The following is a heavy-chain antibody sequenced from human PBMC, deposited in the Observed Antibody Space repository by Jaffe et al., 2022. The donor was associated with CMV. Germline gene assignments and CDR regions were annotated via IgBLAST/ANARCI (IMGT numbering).Heavy chain of an antibody. CDR1: GNIFSEYY. CDR2: INPSADST. Sequence: QVQLVQSGAEVRKPGASVKISCEASGNIFSEYYIHWVRQAPGQGLEWMGIINPSADSTFNAQKFQGRITMTRDTSTSTVYMELSSLRSEDTAVYYCARDPPRISGSYYRSHWYFDLWGRGTLVTVSS. CDR3: ARDPPRISGSYYRSHWYFDL. V-gene: IGHV1-46*01. D-gene: IGHD3-10*01. J-gene: IGHJ2*01.